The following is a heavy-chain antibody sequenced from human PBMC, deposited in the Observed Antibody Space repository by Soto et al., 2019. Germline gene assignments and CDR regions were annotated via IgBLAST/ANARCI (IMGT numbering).Heavy chain of an antibody. CDR1: GGSISSGDYY. V-gene: IGHV4-30-4*01. D-gene: IGHD6-19*01. J-gene: IGHJ5*02. CDR2: IYYSGST. Sequence: PSETLSLTCTVSGGSISSGDYYWSWIRQPPGKGLEWIGYIYYSGSTYYNPSLKSRVTISVDTSKNQFSLKLSSVTAADTAVYYCARDIAVAGTDWFDPWGQGTLVTVSS. CDR3: ARDIAVAGTDWFDP.